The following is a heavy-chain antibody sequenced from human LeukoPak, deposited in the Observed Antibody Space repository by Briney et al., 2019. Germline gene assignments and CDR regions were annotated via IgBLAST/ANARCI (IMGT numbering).Heavy chain of an antibody. CDR3: ARAYSSSSDYYYYGMDV. V-gene: IGHV1-69*04. CDR1: GGTFSSYA. D-gene: IGHD6-6*01. CDR2: IIPILGIA. Sequence: SVKVSCKASGGTFSSYAISWVRQAPGQGLEWMGRIIPILGIANYAQKFQGRVTITADKSTSTAYMELGSLRSEDTAVYYCARAYSSSSDYYYYGMDVWGQGTTVTVSS. J-gene: IGHJ6*02.